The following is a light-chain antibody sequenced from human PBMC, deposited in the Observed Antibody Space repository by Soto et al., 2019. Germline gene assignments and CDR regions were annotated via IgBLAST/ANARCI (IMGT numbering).Light chain of an antibody. CDR2: GAS. Sequence: DIQMTQSPSSLSASVGDRVTITCRASQTISSYLNWYQQKPGKAPQLLIYGASSLQSGVPSRFSGSVSGTDFTLTISSLQPEDFATYYCQHSYNTPRTFGGGTKVEIK. J-gene: IGKJ4*01. V-gene: IGKV1-39*01. CDR3: QHSYNTPRT. CDR1: QTISSY.